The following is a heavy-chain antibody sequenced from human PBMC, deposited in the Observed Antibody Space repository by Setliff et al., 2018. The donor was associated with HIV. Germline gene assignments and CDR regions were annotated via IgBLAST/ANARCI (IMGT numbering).Heavy chain of an antibody. J-gene: IGHJ4*02. CDR3: ARPKDSSGWSPFDY. Sequence: ETLSLTCAVYGESFSAYFWNWIRQPPGKGLEWIGEINHSGNTNYNPSLKSRVTISVDTSKNQFSLKLNSVTAADTAVYYCARPKDSSGWSPFDYWGQGTLVTVSS. CDR2: INHSGNT. D-gene: IGHD6-19*01. CDR1: GESFSAYF. V-gene: IGHV4-34*01.